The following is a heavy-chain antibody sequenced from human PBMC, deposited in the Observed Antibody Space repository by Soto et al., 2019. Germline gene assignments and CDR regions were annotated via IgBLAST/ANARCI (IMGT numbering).Heavy chain of an antibody. CDR1: GFTFDDYT. CDR2: ISWDGGST. J-gene: IGHJ6*02. V-gene: IGHV3-43*01. D-gene: IGHD5-18*01. CDR3: AKDIADTAMVTAYYYGMDV. Sequence: AGGSLRLSCAASGFTFDDYTMHWVRQAPGKGLEWVSLISWDGGSTYYADSVKGRFTISRDNSKNSLYLQMNSLRTEDTALYYCAKDIADTAMVTAYYYGMDVWGQGTTVTVSS.